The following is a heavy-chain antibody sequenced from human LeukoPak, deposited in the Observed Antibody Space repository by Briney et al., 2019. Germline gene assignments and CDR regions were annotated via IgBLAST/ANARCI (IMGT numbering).Heavy chain of an antibody. V-gene: IGHV4-61*02. D-gene: IGHD2-15*01. Sequence: SETLSLTCTVSGGSISSGSYYWSWIRQPAGKGLEWIGRIYTSGSTNYSPSLKSRVTISVDTSKNQFSLKLSSVTAADTAVYYCARGDVVVVLDYWGQGTLVTVSS. J-gene: IGHJ4*02. CDR3: ARGDVVVVLDY. CDR2: IYTSGST. CDR1: GGSISSGSYY.